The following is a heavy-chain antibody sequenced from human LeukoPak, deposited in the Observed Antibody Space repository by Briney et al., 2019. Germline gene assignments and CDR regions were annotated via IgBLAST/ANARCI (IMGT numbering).Heavy chain of an antibody. CDR2: VVTTTT. CDR3: ARDTTVASGMQF. D-gene: IGHD6-19*01. J-gene: IGHJ4*02. Sequence: SETLSLTCTVSGGSISTYSWTWVRQSPGKGLEWIGFVVTTTTKYSPALRSRVAISVDTSKNQFSLRLESVTTADTAVYYCARDTTVASGMQFWGQGALVTVSS. V-gene: IGHV4-4*07. CDR1: GGSISTYS.